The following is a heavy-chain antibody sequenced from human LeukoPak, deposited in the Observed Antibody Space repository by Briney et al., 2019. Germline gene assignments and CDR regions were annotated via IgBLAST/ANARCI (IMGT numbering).Heavy chain of an antibody. CDR1: GFTFSSYA. CDR3: AKDGRPYGGNPPYYFDY. Sequence: TGGSLRLPCAASGFTFSSYAMSWVRQAPGKGLEWVSAISGSGGSTYYADSVKGRFTISRDNSKNTLYLQMNSLRAEDTAVYYCAKDGRPYGGNPPYYFDYWGQGTLVTVSS. CDR2: ISGSGGST. J-gene: IGHJ4*02. V-gene: IGHV3-23*01. D-gene: IGHD4-23*01.